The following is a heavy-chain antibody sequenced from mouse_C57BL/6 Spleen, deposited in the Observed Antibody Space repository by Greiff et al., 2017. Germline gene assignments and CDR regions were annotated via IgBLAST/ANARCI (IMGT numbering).Heavy chain of an antibody. J-gene: IGHJ2*01. CDR2: IRLKSDNYAT. D-gene: IGHD1-2*01. Sequence: EVKLMESGGGLVQPGGSMKLSCVASGFTFSNYWMNWVRQSPEKGLEWVAQIRLKSDNYATHYAESVKGRFTISRDDSKSSVYLQMNNLRAEDTGIYYCTEGNDYYGLDYWGQGTTLTVSS. CDR3: TEGNDYYGLDY. CDR1: GFTFSNYW. V-gene: IGHV6-3*01.